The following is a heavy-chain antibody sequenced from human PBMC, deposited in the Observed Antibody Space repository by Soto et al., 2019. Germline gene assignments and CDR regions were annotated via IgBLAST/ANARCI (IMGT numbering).Heavy chain of an antibody. CDR1: GFTFSFFA. V-gene: IGHV3-23*01. D-gene: IGHD6-19*01. CDR3: AKDDVRWLDHDY. CDR2: ISDSGGST. Sequence: EVQLLESGGGLVQPGGSLRLSCAASGFTFSFFAMNWVRQAPGKGLEWVSGISDSGGSTYYADSVKGRFTISRDNSKNTLYLQMNSLRAEDTAIYYCAKDDVRWLDHDYWGQGTLVTVSS. J-gene: IGHJ4*02.